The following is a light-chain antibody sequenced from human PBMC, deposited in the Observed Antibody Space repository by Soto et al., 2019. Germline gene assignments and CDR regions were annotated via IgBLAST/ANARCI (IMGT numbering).Light chain of an antibody. CDR3: QQSGTSPWP. CDR2: GAS. CDR1: RSVSIAY. J-gene: IGKJ1*01. V-gene: IGKV3-20*01. Sequence: HSPGTLYLSTGERATLSCRAGRSVSIAYLAWYQQRPGQAPRLLIYGASTRATGIPDRFSGSGSGTDITRTIIGLEPEDGTVYLYQQSGTSPWPFG.